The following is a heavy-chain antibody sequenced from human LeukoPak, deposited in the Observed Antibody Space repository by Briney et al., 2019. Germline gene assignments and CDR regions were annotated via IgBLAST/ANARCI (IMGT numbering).Heavy chain of an antibody. CDR1: GGSISSYY. D-gene: IGHD6-19*01. V-gene: IGHV4-59*01. CDR3: ARGSDIGSGWLDY. CDR2: NYYSGST. J-gene: IGHJ4*02. Sequence: ETLSLTCTVSGGSISSYYWSWIRQPPGKGLEWIGYNYYSGSTNYNPSLKSRVTISVDTSKNQFSLKLSSVTAADTAVYYCARGSDIGSGWLDYWGQGTLVTVSS.